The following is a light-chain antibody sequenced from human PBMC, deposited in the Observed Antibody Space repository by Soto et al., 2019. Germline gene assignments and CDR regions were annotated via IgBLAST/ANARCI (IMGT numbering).Light chain of an antibody. Sequence: QSVLTQPPSVSGAPGQRVTISCTGSSSNIGAGYDVHWYLQLPGTAPKLLVYTNNNRPSGVPDRFSCSKSGTSASLAITGLQAEDEADYYCQSYDNRLSAYVFGTGTKVTVL. CDR3: QSYDNRLSAYV. J-gene: IGLJ1*01. CDR1: SSNIGAGYD. V-gene: IGLV1-40*01. CDR2: TNN.